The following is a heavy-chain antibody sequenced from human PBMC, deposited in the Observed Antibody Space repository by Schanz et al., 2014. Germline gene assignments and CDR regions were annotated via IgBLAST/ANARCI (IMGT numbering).Heavy chain of an antibody. J-gene: IGHJ5*02. V-gene: IGHV1-18*01. D-gene: IGHD5-12*01. CDR2: ISPYNGNT. CDR1: GYTFTNYG. Sequence: QVQLVQSGTQVKKPGASVKVSCKASGYTFTNYGVTWVRQAPGQGLEWMGWISPYNGNTNYAQKLQGRVTMTADTSTSTAYMELSSLKSEDTAVYYCARGPLGTSPWGQGTLVTVSS. CDR3: ARGPLGTSP.